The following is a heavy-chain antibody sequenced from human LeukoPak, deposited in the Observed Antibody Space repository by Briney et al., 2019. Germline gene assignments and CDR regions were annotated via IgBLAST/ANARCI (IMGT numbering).Heavy chain of an antibody. CDR3: AKSGYNRFDY. Sequence: GGSLRLSCTVSGFTVSSNSWSWVRQAPGKGLEWVSAFSGSGGDTYYADSVKGRFTISRDNSKNTLYLQMNSLRAEDTAVYYCAKSGYNRFDYWGQGTLVTVSS. CDR2: FSGSGGDT. CDR1: GFTVSSNS. V-gene: IGHV3-23*01. D-gene: IGHD5-24*01. J-gene: IGHJ4*02.